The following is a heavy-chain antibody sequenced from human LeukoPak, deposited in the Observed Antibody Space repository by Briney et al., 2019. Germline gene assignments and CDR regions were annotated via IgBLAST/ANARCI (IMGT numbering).Heavy chain of an antibody. Sequence: SETLSLTCTVSGGSISSGSYYWSWIRQPAGKGLEWIGRIYTSGSTNYNPSLKSRVTISVDTSKNQFSLKLSSVTAADTAVYYCARHLSDSSSWYGAYYYYMDVWGKGTTVTISS. D-gene: IGHD6-13*01. J-gene: IGHJ6*03. CDR1: GGSISSGSYY. CDR2: IYTSGST. V-gene: IGHV4-61*02. CDR3: ARHLSDSSSWYGAYYYYMDV.